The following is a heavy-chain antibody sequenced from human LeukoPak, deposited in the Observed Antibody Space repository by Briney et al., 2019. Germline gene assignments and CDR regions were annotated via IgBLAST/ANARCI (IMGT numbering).Heavy chain of an antibody. CDR1: AGSISNYF. V-gene: IGHV4-59*08. D-gene: IGHD3-10*01. J-gene: IGHJ6*02. Sequence: PSETLSLTCTVSAGSISNYFWNWIRQPPGKGLEWIGYIYYSGSTNYNPSLKSRVTISVDTSKNQFSLKLSSVTAADTAVYYCARLLSGSGSYYYYYYYGMDVWGQGTTVTVSS. CDR2: IYYSGST. CDR3: ARLLSGSGSYYYYYYYGMDV.